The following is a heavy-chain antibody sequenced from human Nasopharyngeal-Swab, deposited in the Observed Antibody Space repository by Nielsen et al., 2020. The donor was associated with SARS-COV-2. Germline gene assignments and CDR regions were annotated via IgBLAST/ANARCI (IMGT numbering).Heavy chain of an antibody. D-gene: IGHD3-22*01. CDR3: ARGKNYYDSSGYANWFDP. CDR2: ISSSSYI. V-gene: IGHV3-69-1*01. J-gene: IGHJ5*02. Sequence: VREAPGKGLEWISSISSSSYIYYADSVKGRFTISRDNAKNSLYLQMNSLRAEDTAVYYCARGKNYYDSSGYANWFDPWGQGTLVTVSS.